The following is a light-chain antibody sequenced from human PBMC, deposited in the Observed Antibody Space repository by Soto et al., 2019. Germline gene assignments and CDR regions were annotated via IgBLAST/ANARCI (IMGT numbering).Light chain of an antibody. V-gene: IGKV1-33*01. CDR2: DAS. J-gene: IGKJ3*01. CDR1: QDIRNY. CDR3: QQYDDLPFT. Sequence: DIQMTQSPSSLSASVGDRVTITCQASQDIRNYLNWYQQKPGKAPKLLIYDASNLETGVPSRFSGSGSGTDFTLTISSLQPEDVVTYYCQQYDDLPFTFGPGTKVEIK.